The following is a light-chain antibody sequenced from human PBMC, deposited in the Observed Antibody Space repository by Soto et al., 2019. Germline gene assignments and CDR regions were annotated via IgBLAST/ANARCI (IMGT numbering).Light chain of an antibody. CDR1: QSVSSN. J-gene: IGKJ1*01. CDR3: QQYNNWPTWT. Sequence: EIVLTQSPGTLSLSPGERATLSCRASQSVSSNLAWYQQKPGQAPRLLIYDASTRATGIPARFSGSRSGTEFTLTISSLQSEDFAVYYCQQYNNWPTWTFGQGTKVDIK. V-gene: IGKV3-15*01. CDR2: DAS.